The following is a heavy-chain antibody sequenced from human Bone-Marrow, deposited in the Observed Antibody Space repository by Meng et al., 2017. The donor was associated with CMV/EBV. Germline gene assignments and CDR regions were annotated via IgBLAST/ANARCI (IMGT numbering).Heavy chain of an antibody. CDR2: ISAYNGNT. V-gene: IGHV1-18*01. CDR1: GYTFTSYG. CDR3: ARDARAGYDFWSGYRPYYYYYGMDV. D-gene: IGHD3-3*01. Sequence: ASVKVSCKASGYTFTSYGISWVRQAPGQGLEWMGWISAYNGNTNYAQKLQGRVTMTTDTSTSTAYTELRSLRSDDTAVYYCARDARAGYDFWSGYRPYYYYYGMDVWGQGTTVTVSS. J-gene: IGHJ6*02.